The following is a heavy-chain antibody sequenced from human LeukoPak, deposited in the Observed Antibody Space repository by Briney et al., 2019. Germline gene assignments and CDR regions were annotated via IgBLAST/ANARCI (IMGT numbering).Heavy chain of an antibody. V-gene: IGHV3-7*01. CDR2: IKQDGSEK. Sequence: SGGSLRLSCAASGFTFSSYWMSWVRQAPGKGLEWVANIKQDGSEKFYVDSVKGRFTISRDNTKNSLYLQMNSLRAEDTAVYYCASGILDDYDWGSYPPGGYWGQGTLVRVSS. J-gene: IGHJ4*02. CDR1: GFTFSSYW. D-gene: IGHD3-16*02. CDR3: ASGILDDYDWGSYPPGGY.